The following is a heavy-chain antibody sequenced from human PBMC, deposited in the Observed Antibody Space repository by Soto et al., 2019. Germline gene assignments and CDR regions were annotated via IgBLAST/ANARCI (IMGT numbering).Heavy chain of an antibody. D-gene: IGHD3-3*01. CDR2: IYPGDSDT. CDR3: ARHLPDSYEIFGVVKGYYYGMDVMELNSLKSEDTAVYYCARDAKWDPRGVEAQQDDYFDY. Sequence: MPGKGLEWMGIIYPGDSDTRYSPSFQGQVTISADKSISTAYLQWSSLKASDTAMYYCARHLPDSYEIFGVVKGYYYGMDVMELNSLKSEDTAVYYCARDAKWDPRGVEAQQDDYFDYWGRGTLVTVSS. V-gene: IGHV5-51*01. J-gene: IGHJ4*02.